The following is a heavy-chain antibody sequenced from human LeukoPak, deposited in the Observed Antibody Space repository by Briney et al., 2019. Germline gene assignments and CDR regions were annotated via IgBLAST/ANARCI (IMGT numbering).Heavy chain of an antibody. CDR2: TYYRSKWYT. Sequence: SQTLSLTCAISGDSVSSNSVAWSWTRQSPSRGLEWLARTYYRSKWYTDYAVSVKSRITINPDTSKNQFSLQLNSVTPEDTAVYYCARDSGSYDYGMDVWGQGTTVTVSS. CDR3: ARDSGSYDYGMDV. CDR1: GDSVSSNSVA. V-gene: IGHV6-1*01. J-gene: IGHJ6*02. D-gene: IGHD1-26*01.